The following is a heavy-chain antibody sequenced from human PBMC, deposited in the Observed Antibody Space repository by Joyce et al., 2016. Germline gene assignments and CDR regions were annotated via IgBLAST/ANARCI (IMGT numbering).Heavy chain of an antibody. D-gene: IGHD2-15*01. CDR3: LLLMLDY. CDR1: EFTFSDYD. J-gene: IGHJ4*02. V-gene: IGHV3-48*04. Sequence: EVQLVESGGGLVQPGGSLRLSCAASEFTFSDYDMNWVRQAPGKGLEWVSYISRDSRTIFYADSVKGRFTISRDNAKNSLYLQMNSLRAEDTAVYYCLLLMLDYWGQGTLVTVSS. CDR2: ISRDSRTI.